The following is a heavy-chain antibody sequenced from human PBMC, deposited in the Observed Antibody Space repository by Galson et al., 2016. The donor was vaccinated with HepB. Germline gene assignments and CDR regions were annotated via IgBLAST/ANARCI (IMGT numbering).Heavy chain of an antibody. V-gene: IGHV1-18*04. CDR3: AKTTYCDIGCCYNAYCLDV. CDR1: GYTFTSYG. D-gene: IGHD2-15*01. CDR2: ISGYNGDT. J-gene: IGHJ6*02. Sequence: SLKVSCKASGYTFTSYGISWVRQAPGQGLEWMAWISGYNGDTNYAQRLQGRVTMTTDTSTSTAYMELRSLRSDDTAVYYCAKTTYCDIGCCYNAYCLDVWGQGTTVTVSS.